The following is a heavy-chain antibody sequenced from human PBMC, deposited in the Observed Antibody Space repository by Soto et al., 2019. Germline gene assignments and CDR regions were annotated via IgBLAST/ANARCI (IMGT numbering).Heavy chain of an antibody. D-gene: IGHD4-17*01. J-gene: IGHJ5*02. CDR2: IYYSGST. CDR3: ARLGDYAGWFDP. Sequence: ASETLSLTCTVSGGSISSSSYYWGWIRQPPGKGLEWIGSIYYSGSTYYNPSLKSRVTISVDTSKNQFSLKLSSVTAADTAVYYCARLGDYAGWFDPWGQGTLVTVSS. CDR1: GGSISSSSYY. V-gene: IGHV4-39*01.